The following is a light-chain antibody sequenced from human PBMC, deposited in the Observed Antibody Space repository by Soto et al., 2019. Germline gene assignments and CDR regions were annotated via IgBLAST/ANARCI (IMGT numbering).Light chain of an antibody. CDR3: QQHADWPLT. J-gene: IGKJ4*01. CDR1: QTVGRY. CDR2: AAS. Sequence: ETVLTQSPATLSLSPGDRVNLSCRASQTVGRYLSWYQHSPGQAPGLLIYAASTRATGIPARFSGSGSGTDFTLTISSLQPEDFAVYYCQQHADWPLTFGEGTKVEIK. V-gene: IGKV3-11*01.